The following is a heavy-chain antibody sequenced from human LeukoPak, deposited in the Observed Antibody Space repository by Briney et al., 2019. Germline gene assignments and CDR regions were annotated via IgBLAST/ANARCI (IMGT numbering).Heavy chain of an antibody. Sequence: PGASLRLSCAASGFTFSSYAMSWVRQAPGRGLEWVSAISGSGGSTYYADSVKGRFTISRDNSKSTLYLQMNSLRAEDTAVYYCAKDIRFGELLYSYFDYWGQGTLVTVSS. CDR3: AKDIRFGELLYSYFDY. D-gene: IGHD3-10*01. CDR1: GFTFSSYA. CDR2: ISGSGGST. V-gene: IGHV3-23*01. J-gene: IGHJ4*02.